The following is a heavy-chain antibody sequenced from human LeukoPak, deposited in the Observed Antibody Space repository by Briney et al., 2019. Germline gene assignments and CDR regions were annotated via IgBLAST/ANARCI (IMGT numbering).Heavy chain of an antibody. Sequence: PGGSLRLSCAASGFTFSSYAMSWVRQAPGKGLEWVANIKQDGSEKYYVDSVKGRFTISRDNAKNSLYLQMNSLRAEDTAVYYCARVGSGYYRPYDAFDIWGQGTMVTVSS. V-gene: IGHV3-7*01. D-gene: IGHD3-22*01. J-gene: IGHJ3*02. CDR3: ARVGSGYYRPYDAFDI. CDR2: IKQDGSEK. CDR1: GFTFSSYA.